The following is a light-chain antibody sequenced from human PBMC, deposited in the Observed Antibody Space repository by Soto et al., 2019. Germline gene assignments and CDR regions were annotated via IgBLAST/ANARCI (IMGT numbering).Light chain of an antibody. CDR2: GAS. Sequence: ENVLTQSPGTLALSPGERATLSCRASQSVSSSYLTWYQQKPGQAPRLLIYGASSRATGIPDRFSGSGSGIYITTTISRRGPLAVAVFYCKQYVRSPLTFGGGTKVEIK. CDR3: KQYVRSPLT. CDR1: QSVSSSY. V-gene: IGKV3-20*01. J-gene: IGKJ4*01.